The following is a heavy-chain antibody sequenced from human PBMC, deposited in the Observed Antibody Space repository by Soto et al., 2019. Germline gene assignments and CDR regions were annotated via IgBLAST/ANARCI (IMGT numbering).Heavy chain of an antibody. CDR3: AAEARGYDLNSLGY. CDR2: INPNSGGT. CDR1: GYSFTGYY. V-gene: IGHV1-2*04. Sequence: QVQLVQSGAEVKKPWDSVKLSCKASGYSFTGYYMRWVRQAPGQGLEWMGWINPNSGGTNYAQKFQGCVTMTRDTSISTAYMERSMLESDDTAVYYCAAEARGYDLNSLGYWGQGTLVTVSS. D-gene: IGHD5-12*01. J-gene: IGHJ4*02.